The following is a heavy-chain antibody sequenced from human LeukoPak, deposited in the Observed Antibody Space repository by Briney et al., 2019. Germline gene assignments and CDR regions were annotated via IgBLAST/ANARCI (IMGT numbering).Heavy chain of an antibody. CDR1: GGSISSGGYY. CDR2: IYYSGST. D-gene: IGHD1-26*01. Sequence: SQTLSLTCTVSGGSISSGGYYWSWIRQHPGKGLEWIGYIYYSGSTYYNPSLKSRVTISVDTSKNQFSLKLSSVTAADTAVYYCASLSSGSYNWFDPWGQGTLVTVSS. J-gene: IGHJ5*02. V-gene: IGHV4-31*03. CDR3: ASLSSGSYNWFDP.